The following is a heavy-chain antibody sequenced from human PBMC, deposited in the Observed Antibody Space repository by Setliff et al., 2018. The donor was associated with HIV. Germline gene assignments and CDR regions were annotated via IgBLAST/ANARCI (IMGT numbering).Heavy chain of an antibody. CDR1: GFTFSSSW. V-gene: IGHV3-7*05. D-gene: IGHD4-17*01. J-gene: IGHJ2*01. Sequence: LRLSCAASGFTFSSSWMTWVRQAPGRGLEYVAGMNRDGREKLYADSVKGRFSISRDNAKNSLYLQMSSLRTEDTAVYFCARSNLRRYGDPDWYFDLWGRGTLVTVSS. CDR2: MNRDGREK. CDR3: ARSNLRRYGDPDWYFDL.